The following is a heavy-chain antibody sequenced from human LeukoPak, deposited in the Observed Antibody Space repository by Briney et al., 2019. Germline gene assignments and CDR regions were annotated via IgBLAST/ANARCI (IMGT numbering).Heavy chain of an antibody. CDR3: ARASGSGSVSSPYYFDY. J-gene: IGHJ4*02. D-gene: IGHD3-10*01. V-gene: IGHV1-8*01. CDR1: GYTFTSYD. Sequence: ASVKVSCKASGYTFTSYDINWVRQATGQGLEWMGWMNPNSGNTGYAQKFQGRVTITRNTSINTAYMELSSLRSEDTAMYYCARASGSGSVSSPYYFDYWGQGTLVTVSS. CDR2: MNPNSGNT.